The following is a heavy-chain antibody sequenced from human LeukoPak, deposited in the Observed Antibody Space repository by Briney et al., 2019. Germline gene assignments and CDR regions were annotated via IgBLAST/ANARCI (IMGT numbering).Heavy chain of an antibody. J-gene: IGHJ4*02. Sequence: GGSLRLSRAASGFTFSSYSMNWVRQAPGKGLEWVSSISSSSSYIYYADSVKGRFTISRDNAKNSLYLQMNSLRAEDTAVYYCARDPGNWNHEYWGQGTLVTVSS. CDR3: ARDPGNWNHEY. CDR2: ISSSSSYI. CDR1: GFTFSSYS. D-gene: IGHD1-14*01. V-gene: IGHV3-21*01.